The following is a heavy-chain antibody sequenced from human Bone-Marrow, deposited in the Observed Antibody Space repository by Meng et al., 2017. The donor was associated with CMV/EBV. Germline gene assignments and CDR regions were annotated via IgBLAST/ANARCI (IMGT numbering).Heavy chain of an antibody. J-gene: IGHJ4*02. CDR2: INHSGST. CDR1: GGSFSGYY. D-gene: IGHD1-26*01. Sequence: GSLRLSCAVYGGSFSGYYWSWIRQPPGKGLEWIGEINHSGSTNYNPSLKSRVTISVDTSKNQFSLKLSSVTAADTAVYYCARLVGAPHFDYWGQGTVVAFSS. CDR3: ARLVGAPHFDY. V-gene: IGHV4-34*01.